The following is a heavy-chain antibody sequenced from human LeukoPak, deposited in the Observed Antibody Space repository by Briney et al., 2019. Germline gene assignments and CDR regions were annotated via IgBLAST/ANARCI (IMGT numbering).Heavy chain of an antibody. Sequence: SVKVSCKASGYTFTGYYMHWVRQAPGQGLEWLGGIMPLFGTAGYAQKFQGRVTITKDESTRTVYLELTSLTSDDPAVYYCARDVHGDYGSGWFDPWGQGTLVSVSS. CDR1: GYTFTGYY. CDR3: ARDVHGDYGSGWFDP. CDR2: IMPLFGTA. D-gene: IGHD4-17*01. J-gene: IGHJ5*02. V-gene: IGHV1-69*05.